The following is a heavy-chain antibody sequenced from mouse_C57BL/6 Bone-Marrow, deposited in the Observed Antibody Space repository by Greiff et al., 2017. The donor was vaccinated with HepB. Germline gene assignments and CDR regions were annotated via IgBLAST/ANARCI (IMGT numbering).Heavy chain of an antibody. CDR3: ATPTSFYGYDPFAY. V-gene: IGHV5-17*01. J-gene: IGHJ3*01. D-gene: IGHD2-2*01. CDR1: GFTFSDYG. CDR2: ISSGSSTI. Sequence: EVQLVESGGGLVKPGGSLKLSCAASGFTFSDYGMHWVRQAPEKGLEWVAYISSGSSTIYYADTVKGRFTISRDNAKNTLFLQMTSLRSEDTAMYYCATPTSFYGYDPFAYWGQGTLVTVSA.